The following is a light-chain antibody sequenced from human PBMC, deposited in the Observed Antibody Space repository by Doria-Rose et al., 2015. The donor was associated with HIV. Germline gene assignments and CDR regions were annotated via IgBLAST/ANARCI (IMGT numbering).Light chain of an antibody. CDR1: QSLLYTSKNY. CDR2: WAS. Sequence: DIQMTQSPESLGMSLGERATLNCKSNQSLLYTSKNYLAWYQQNPGQPPKLLIYWASTRQSRVPARFSGSRSGTDFTLTISSLEAEDVAVYYCQQYYDTPSFGPGTTVDIK. CDR3: QQYYDTPS. V-gene: IGKV4-1*01. J-gene: IGKJ3*01.